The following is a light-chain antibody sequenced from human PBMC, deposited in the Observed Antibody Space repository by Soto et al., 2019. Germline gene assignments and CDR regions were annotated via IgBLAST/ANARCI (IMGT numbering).Light chain of an antibody. CDR1: QSVSSN. CDR2: GAS. J-gene: IGKJ2*01. CDR3: QQYNNWPYT. V-gene: IGKV3-15*01. Sequence: EIVMTQSPATLSVPPGERATLSCRASQSVSSNLAWYQQKPGQAPRLLIYGASTRATGIPARFSVSGSGTDFTLTISSLQSEDFAVYYCQQYNNWPYTFGRGTKLVIK.